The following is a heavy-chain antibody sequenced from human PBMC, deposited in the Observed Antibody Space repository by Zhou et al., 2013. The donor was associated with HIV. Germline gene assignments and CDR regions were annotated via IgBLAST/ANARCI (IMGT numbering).Heavy chain of an antibody. Sequence: QVQLVQSGAEVKKPGASVKVSCKASGYTFTSYYMHWVRQAPGQGLEWMGIINPSGGSTSYAQKFQGRVTMTRDTSTSTVYMELSSLRSEDTAVYYCARVSPNIAVAGRVDWYFDLWGRGTLVTVSS. CDR1: GYTFTSYY. J-gene: IGHJ2*01. V-gene: IGHV1-46*01. CDR2: INPSGGST. CDR3: ARVSPNIAVAGRVDWYFDL. D-gene: IGHD6-19*01.